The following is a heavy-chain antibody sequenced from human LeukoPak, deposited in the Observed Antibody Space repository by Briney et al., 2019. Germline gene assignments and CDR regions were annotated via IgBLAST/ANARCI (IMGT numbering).Heavy chain of an antibody. CDR3: ARVKVGATIYYFDY. CDR2: INPNSGGT. Sequence: ASVTVSCKASGYTFTGYYMHWVRQAPGQGLEWVGWINPNSGGTNYAQKFQGRVTMTRDTSISTAYMELSRLRSDDTAVYYCARVKVGATIYYFDYWGQGTLVTVSS. J-gene: IGHJ4*02. CDR1: GYTFTGYY. D-gene: IGHD1-26*01. V-gene: IGHV1-2*02.